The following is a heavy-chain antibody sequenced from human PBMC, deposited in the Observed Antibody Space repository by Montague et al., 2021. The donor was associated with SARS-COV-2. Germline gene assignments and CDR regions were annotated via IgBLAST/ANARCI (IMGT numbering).Heavy chain of an antibody. CDR2: NYHDGST. J-gene: IGHJ1*01. CDR3: AHRGGLGAI. V-gene: IGHV4-39*01. CDR1: GDSVNNNKNY. D-gene: IGHD3-10*01. Sequence: SETLSLTRTVSGDSVNNNKNYWGWIRQPPGKGLEWIGSNYHDGSTYYNPSLWSRITISVDTAKNQFSLRLTSVTAADTAVYYCAHRGGLGAIWGQGTLVTVSS.